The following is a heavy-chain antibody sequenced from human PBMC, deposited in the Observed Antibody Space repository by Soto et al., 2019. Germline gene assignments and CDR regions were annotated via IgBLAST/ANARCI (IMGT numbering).Heavy chain of an antibody. J-gene: IGHJ6*02. CDR3: ARDKRPTFYYNGMDL. CDR2: ISPYNDNT. Sequence: QVQLVQSGAEVRKHGASVKVACKASGYTFISYGVNWVRQAPGQGLEWMGWISPYNDNTNYARKVQGRLTLTTDTSASTAYLELRSLTSDDTAVYYCARDKRPTFYYNGMDLWGQGTTVTVSS. V-gene: IGHV1-18*04. CDR1: GYTFISYG.